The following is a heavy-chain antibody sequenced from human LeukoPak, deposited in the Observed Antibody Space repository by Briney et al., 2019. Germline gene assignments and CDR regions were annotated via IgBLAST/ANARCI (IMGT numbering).Heavy chain of an antibody. V-gene: IGHV4-31*03. Sequence: SQTLSLTCTVSGGSISSGGYYWSWIRQHPGKGLEWIGYIYYSGSTYYNPSLKSRVTISVDTSKNQFSLKLSSVTAADMAVYYCARVAGYPNYYFDYWGQGTLVTVSS. CDR3: ARVAGYPNYYFDY. J-gene: IGHJ4*02. CDR2: IYYSGST. CDR1: GGSISSGGYY. D-gene: IGHD5-12*01.